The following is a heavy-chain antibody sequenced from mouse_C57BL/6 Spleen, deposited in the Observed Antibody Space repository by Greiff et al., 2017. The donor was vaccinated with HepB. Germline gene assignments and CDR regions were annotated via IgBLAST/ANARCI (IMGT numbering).Heavy chain of an antibody. J-gene: IGHJ4*01. CDR3: TRTVTTVVHYYAMDY. CDR2: IDPETGGT. Sequence: QVQLKESGAELVRPGASVTLSCKASGYTFTDYEMHWVKQTPVHGLEWIGAIDPETGGTAYNQKFKGKAILTADKSSSTAYMELRSLTSEDSAVYYCTRTVTTVVHYYAMDYWGQGTSVTVSS. D-gene: IGHD1-1*01. CDR1: GYTFTDYE. V-gene: IGHV1-15*01.